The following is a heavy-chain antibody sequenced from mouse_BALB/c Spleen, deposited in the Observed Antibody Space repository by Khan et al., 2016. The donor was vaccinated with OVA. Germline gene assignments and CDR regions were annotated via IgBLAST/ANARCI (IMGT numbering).Heavy chain of an antibody. Sequence: QVQLKESGPGLVAPSQSLSITCTVSGFSLSRYNIHWVRQPPGKGLEWLGMIWGGGGTDYNSTLKSRLSISKDNSKSHVFLKMNSLQTDDSAMYXCARAYYRYDGYYAMDYWGQGTSVTVSS. CDR1: GFSLSRYN. D-gene: IGHD2-14*01. CDR2: IWGGGGT. V-gene: IGHV2-6-4*01. J-gene: IGHJ4*01. CDR3: ARAYYRYDGYYAMDY.